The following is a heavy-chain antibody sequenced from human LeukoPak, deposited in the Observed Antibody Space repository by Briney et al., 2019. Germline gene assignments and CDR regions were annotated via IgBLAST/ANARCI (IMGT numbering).Heavy chain of an antibody. CDR3: ARISSSPTQGNYFDY. Sequence: PSETLSLTCTVSGGSISSGGYYWSWIRQPPGKGLEWIGYIYHSGSTYYNPSLKSRVTISVDRSKNQFSLKLSSVTAADTAVYYCARISSSPTQGNYFDYWGQGTLVTVSS. J-gene: IGHJ4*02. CDR2: IYHSGST. V-gene: IGHV4-30-2*01. D-gene: IGHD6-13*01. CDR1: GGSISSGGYY.